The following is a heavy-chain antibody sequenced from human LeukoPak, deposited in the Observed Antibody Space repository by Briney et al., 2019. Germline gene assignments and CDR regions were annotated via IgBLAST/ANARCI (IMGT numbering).Heavy chain of an antibody. CDR2: IEWTGGIT. CDR1: GFPLEDYV. CDR3: ASSRLGGAFDI. Sequence: PGVSLRLLCGVSGFPLEDYVILWVRQAPERAVEGVSGIEWTGGITAYAESVRRRFNISRDNAKHCLYLQMNSLRAEDMALCYCASSRLGGAFDIWGEGTMATLSS. J-gene: IGHJ3*02. D-gene: IGHD2-15*01. V-gene: IGHV3-20*04.